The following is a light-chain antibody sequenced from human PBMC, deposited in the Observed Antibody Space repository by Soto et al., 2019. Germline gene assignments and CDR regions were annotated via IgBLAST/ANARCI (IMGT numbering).Light chain of an antibody. CDR1: HSVSSD. CDR3: QQYNNWPKT. J-gene: IGKJ1*01. Sequence: DIVMTQSPATLSVYPGERGNLXCRASHSVSSDLVWYQQKPGQAPRLLIYGASTRAHGSPARFSGSGSATQFTRTISSLQSEDFAVYYGQQYNNWPKTFGQGTKVDIK. CDR2: GAS. V-gene: IGKV3-15*01.